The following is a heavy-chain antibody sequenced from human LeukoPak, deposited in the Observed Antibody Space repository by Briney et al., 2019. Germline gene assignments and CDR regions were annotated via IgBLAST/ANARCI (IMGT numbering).Heavy chain of an antibody. CDR2: INPNSGGT. J-gene: IGHJ4*02. CDR3: ARGWRFGELLDFDY. Sequence: ASVKVSCKASGYTFTGYYMHWVRQAPGQGLEWMGWINPNSGGTNYAQKFQGRVTMTRDTSISTAYMELSGLRSDDTAVYYCARGWRFGELLDFDYWGQGTLVTVSS. D-gene: IGHD3-10*01. CDR1: GYTFTGYY. V-gene: IGHV1-2*02.